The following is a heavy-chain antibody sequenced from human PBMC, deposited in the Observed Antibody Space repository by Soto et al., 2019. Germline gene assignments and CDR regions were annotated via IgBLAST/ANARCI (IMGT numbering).Heavy chain of an antibody. D-gene: IGHD6-19*01. CDR2: INPNGGTT. V-gene: IGHV1-46*01. CDR1: GYTFTNYY. CDR3: ARGSQGSSGLYCADY. J-gene: IGHJ4*01. Sequence: GASVKVSSKASGYTFTNYYMPWVRQAPGQGLEWMGLINPNGGTTSYAQMFQVRVTMTTDASTSTVYMELSGLRSDDTAAYFCARGSQGSSGLYCADYRG.